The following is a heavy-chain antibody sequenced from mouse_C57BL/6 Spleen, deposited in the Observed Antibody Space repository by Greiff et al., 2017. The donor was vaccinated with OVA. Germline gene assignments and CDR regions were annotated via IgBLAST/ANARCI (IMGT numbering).Heavy chain of an antibody. CDR1: GYTFTSYW. CDR3: ASGIGGYFDY. CDR2: IDPSDSYT. D-gene: IGHD2-14*01. V-gene: IGHV1-69*01. J-gene: IGHJ2*01. Sequence: VQLQQPGAELVMPGASVTLSCTASGYTFTSYWMHWVKQRPGQGLEWIGEIDPSDSYTNYNQKFKGKSTLTVDKSSSTAYMQLSSLTSEDSAVYYCASGIGGYFDYWGQGTTLTVSS.